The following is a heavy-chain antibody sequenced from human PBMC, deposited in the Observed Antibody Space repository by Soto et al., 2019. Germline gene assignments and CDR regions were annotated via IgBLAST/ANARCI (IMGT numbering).Heavy chain of an antibody. D-gene: IGHD4-4*01. J-gene: IGHJ4*02. CDR1: SGSVSSRSYY. Sequence: LSLTFTVSSGSVSSRSYYWNWIRQPPGKGLEWIGYIHNIRSTNYNPSLESRVTISVDTSKNQFSLKLSSVTAADTAVYYCAARQFRRSPGPFDYWGQGILVTVSS. V-gene: IGHV4-61*01. CDR2: IHNIRST. CDR3: AARQFRRSPGPFDY.